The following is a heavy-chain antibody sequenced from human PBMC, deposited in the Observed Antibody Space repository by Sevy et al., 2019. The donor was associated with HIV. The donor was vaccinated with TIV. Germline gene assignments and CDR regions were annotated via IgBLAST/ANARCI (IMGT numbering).Heavy chain of an antibody. CDR3: ARGLAALPDYYYGMDV. J-gene: IGHJ6*02. Sequence: GGSLRLSCAASGFTFSSYSMNWVRQAPGKGLEWVSYISDSSTTIYYADSVKGRFTISRDNAKNSLYLQMNSLRAEDTAVYYCARGLAALPDYYYGMDVWGQGTTVTVSS. CDR2: ISDSSTTI. V-gene: IGHV3-48*01. CDR1: GFTFSSYS. D-gene: IGHD6-6*01.